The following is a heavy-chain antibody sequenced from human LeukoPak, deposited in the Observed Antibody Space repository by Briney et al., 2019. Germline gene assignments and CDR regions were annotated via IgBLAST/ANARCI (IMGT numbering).Heavy chain of an antibody. Sequence: SETLSPTCAVYGGSLSGYYWSWIRQPPGKGLEWIGEINHSGSTNYNPSLKSRVTISVDTSKNQLSLKLSSMTAADTAVYYCARQWLVSPLFDYWGQGTLVTVSS. CDR2: INHSGST. J-gene: IGHJ4*02. CDR3: ARQWLVSPLFDY. D-gene: IGHD6-19*01. V-gene: IGHV4-34*01. CDR1: GGSLSGYY.